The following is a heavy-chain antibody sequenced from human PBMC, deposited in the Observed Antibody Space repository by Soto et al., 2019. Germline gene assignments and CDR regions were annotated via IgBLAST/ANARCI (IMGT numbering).Heavy chain of an antibody. CDR3: ASDSSSSGYYYYYGMDV. D-gene: IGHD6-6*01. V-gene: IGHV3-53*01. Sequence: EVQLVESGGGLIQPGGSLRLSCAASGFTVSSNYMSWVRQAPGKGLEWVSVIYSGGSTYYADSVKGRFTISRDNSKNTLYLQMNSLRAEDTAVYYCASDSSSSGYYYYYGMDVRGQGTTVTVSS. CDR1: GFTVSSNY. J-gene: IGHJ6*02. CDR2: IYSGGST.